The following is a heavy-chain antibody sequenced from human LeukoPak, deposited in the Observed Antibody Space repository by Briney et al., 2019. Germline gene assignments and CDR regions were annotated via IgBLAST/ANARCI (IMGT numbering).Heavy chain of an antibody. Sequence: SETLSLTCAVSGGSISSGGYSWSWIRQPPGKGLEWIGYIYHSGSTYYKPSLKSRVTISVDRSKNQFSLKLSSVTAADTAVYYCARAPPGDSSGYEDWGQGTLVTVSS. J-gene: IGHJ4*02. D-gene: IGHD3-22*01. CDR2: IYHSGST. CDR3: ARAPPGDSSGYED. CDR1: GGSISSGGYS. V-gene: IGHV4-30-2*01.